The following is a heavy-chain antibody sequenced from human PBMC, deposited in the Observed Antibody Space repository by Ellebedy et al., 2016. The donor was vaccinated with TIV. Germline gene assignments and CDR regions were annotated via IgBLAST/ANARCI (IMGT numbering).Heavy chain of an antibody. V-gene: IGHV3-11*01. D-gene: IGHD5-12*01. CDR3: ARVYSGHDRNY. CDR1: GFIFSDSY. J-gene: IGHJ4*02. CDR2: ISNSGDTR. Sequence: GGSLRLSCAASGFIFSDSYMSWIRQAPGKGLEWVSYISNSGDTRYYVVSVKGRFTISRDNAKNSLYLPMNSLRAEDTAVDYCARVYSGHDRNYWGQGALVTVSS.